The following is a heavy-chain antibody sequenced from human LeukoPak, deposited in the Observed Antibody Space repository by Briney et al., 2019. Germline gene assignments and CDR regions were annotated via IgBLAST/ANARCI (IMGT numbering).Heavy chain of an antibody. Sequence: ASVKVSCKASGYTFTSYYMHWVRQAPGQGLEWMGIINPSGGSTSYAQKFQGRVTMTTDTSTSTAYMELRSLGSDDTAVYYCARAEKAVAGSYWGQGTLVTVSS. J-gene: IGHJ4*02. V-gene: IGHV1-46*01. D-gene: IGHD6-19*01. CDR3: ARAEKAVAGSY. CDR1: GYTFTSYY. CDR2: INPSGGST.